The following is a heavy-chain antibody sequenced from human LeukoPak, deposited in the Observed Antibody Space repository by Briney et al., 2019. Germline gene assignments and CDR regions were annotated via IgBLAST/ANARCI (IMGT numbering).Heavy chain of an antibody. CDR3: AREGRGSGWYVNYYYMDV. Sequence: GASVKVSCKASGGTFSSYAISWVRQAPGQGLEWMGGIIPIFGTANYAQKFQGRVTITADESTSTAYMELSSLRSEDTAVYYCAREGRGSGWYVNYYYMDVWGKGTTVTVSS. CDR1: GGTFSSYA. J-gene: IGHJ6*03. V-gene: IGHV1-69*13. CDR2: IIPIFGTA. D-gene: IGHD6-19*01.